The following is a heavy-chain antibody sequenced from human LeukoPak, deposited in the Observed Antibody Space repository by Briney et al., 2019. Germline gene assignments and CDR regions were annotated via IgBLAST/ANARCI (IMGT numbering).Heavy chain of an antibody. Sequence: SETLSLTCAVSGGSISSSSYYWGWIRQPPGKGLEWIGSIYYSGSTYYNASLKSRVTISVDTSKNQFSLKLSSVTAADTAVYYCARGIVVVAQLGFYFYYMDVWGKGTTVTISS. D-gene: IGHD2-15*01. CDR3: ARGIVVVAQLGFYFYYMDV. CDR2: IYYSGST. V-gene: IGHV4-39*01. J-gene: IGHJ6*03. CDR1: GGSISSSSYY.